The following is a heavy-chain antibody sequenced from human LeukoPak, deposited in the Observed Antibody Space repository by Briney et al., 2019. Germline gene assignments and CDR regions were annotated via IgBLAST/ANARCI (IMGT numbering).Heavy chain of an antibody. CDR1: GYTLTELS. D-gene: IGHD4-17*01. J-gene: IGHJ4*02. CDR2: FDPEDGET. V-gene: IGHV1-24*01. Sequence: ASVKVSCKVSGYTLTELSMYWVRQAPGKGLEWMGGFDPEDGETIYAQKFQGRVTMTEDTSTDTAYMELSSLRSEDTAVYYCATDLSTVTTLDYWGQGTLVTVSS. CDR3: ATDLSTVTTLDY.